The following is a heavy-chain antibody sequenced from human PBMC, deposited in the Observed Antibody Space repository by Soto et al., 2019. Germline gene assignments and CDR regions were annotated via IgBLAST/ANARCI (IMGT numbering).Heavy chain of an antibody. D-gene: IGHD1-26*01. V-gene: IGHV1-18*04. CDR3: ARHNIVGAIDWFDP. J-gene: IGHJ5*02. CDR1: GYTFTSYG. Sequence: GASVKVSCKASGYTFTSYGISWVRQAPGQGLEWMGWISAHNGNTNYAQKLQGRVTMTTDTSTSTAYMELRSLRSDDTAVYYCARHNIVGAIDWFDPWGQGTLVTVSS. CDR2: ISAHNGNT.